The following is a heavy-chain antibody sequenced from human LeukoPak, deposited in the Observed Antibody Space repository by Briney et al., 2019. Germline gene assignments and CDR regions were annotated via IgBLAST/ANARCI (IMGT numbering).Heavy chain of an antibody. CDR3: ARDLSGIAGYTYGRGIDY. D-gene: IGHD5-18*01. J-gene: IGHJ4*02. CDR2: ISSSGSTI. Sequence: GGSLRLSCAASGFTFSSYEMNWIRQAPGKGLEWVSYISSSGSTIYYADAVKGRFTISRDNAKTSLYLQMNSLRAEDTAVYCARDLSGIAGYTYGRGIDYWGQGTLVTVSS. CDR1: GFTFSSYE. V-gene: IGHV3-48*03.